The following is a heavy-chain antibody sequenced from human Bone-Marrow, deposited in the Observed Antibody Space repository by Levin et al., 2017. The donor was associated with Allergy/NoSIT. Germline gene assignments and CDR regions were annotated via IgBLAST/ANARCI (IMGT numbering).Heavy chain of an antibody. J-gene: IGHJ4*02. CDR3: AKDSPSSGWPAFDH. V-gene: IGHV3-23*01. CDR2: VNNGNNP. D-gene: IGHD6-19*01. CDR1: GFTFSRYA. Sequence: GGSLRLSCAASGFTFSRYAMSWVRQAPGKGLEWVASVNNGNNPYYANSVRGRFTVSRDNSQGILYLQMNRLTADDTAKYFCAKDSPSSGWPAFDHWGQGIMVAVSS.